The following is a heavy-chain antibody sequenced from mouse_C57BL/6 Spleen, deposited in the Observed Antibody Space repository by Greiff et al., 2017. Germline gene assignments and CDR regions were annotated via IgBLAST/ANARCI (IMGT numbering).Heavy chain of an antibody. Sequence: EVHLVESGGGLVKPGGSLKLSCAASGFTFSSYAMSWVRQTPEKRLEWVATISDGGSYTYYPDNVKGRFTISRDNAKNNLYLQMSHLKSEDTAMYYCAREHEEGAMDYWGQGTSVTVSS. J-gene: IGHJ4*01. V-gene: IGHV5-4*01. CDR1: GFTFSSYA. CDR3: AREHEEGAMDY. CDR2: ISDGGSYT.